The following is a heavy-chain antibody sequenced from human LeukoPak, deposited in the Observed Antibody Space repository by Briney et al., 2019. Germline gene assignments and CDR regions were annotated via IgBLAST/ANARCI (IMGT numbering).Heavy chain of an antibody. CDR2: ISWNSGSI. CDR3: AKEQQWLEGYYFDY. V-gene: IGHV3-9*01. D-gene: IGHD6-19*01. Sequence: GGSLRLSCAASGFTFSSYAMSWVRQAPGKGLEWVSGISWNSGSIGYADSVKGRFTISRDNAKNSLYLQMNSLRAEDTALYYCAKEQQWLEGYYFDYWGQGTLVTVSS. J-gene: IGHJ4*02. CDR1: GFTFSSYA.